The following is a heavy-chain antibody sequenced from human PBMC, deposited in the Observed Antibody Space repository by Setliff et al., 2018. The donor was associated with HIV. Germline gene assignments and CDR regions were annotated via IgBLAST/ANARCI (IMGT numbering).Heavy chain of an antibody. CDR2: MNQSGTT. CDR3: ARRDGYSYGFYFDY. D-gene: IGHD5-18*01. V-gene: IGHV4-39*01. CDR1: GGSINRSNYY. J-gene: IGHJ4*02. Sequence: SETLSLTCTVPGGSINRSNYYWGWIRQPPGKGLEWIGEMNQSGTTNYNPSLKSRVTMSIDTSERQFSLKLTSVTAADTAVYYCARRDGYSYGFYFDYWGQGTLVTVSS.